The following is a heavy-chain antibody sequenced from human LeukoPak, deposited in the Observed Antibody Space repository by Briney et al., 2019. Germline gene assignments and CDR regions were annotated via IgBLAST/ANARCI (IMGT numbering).Heavy chain of an antibody. CDR2: IKQDGSEK. Sequence: GGSLRLSCAVSGFTFSSYWMSWVRQAPGKGLEWVANIKQDGSEKCYVDSVKVRFTVSRDNARNSLYLQMDSLRAEDTAIYYCAGLTETVAGIRVRAFDIWGQGTMVTVSS. D-gene: IGHD6-19*01. J-gene: IGHJ3*02. CDR1: GFTFSSYW. CDR3: AGLTETVAGIRVRAFDI. V-gene: IGHV3-7*01.